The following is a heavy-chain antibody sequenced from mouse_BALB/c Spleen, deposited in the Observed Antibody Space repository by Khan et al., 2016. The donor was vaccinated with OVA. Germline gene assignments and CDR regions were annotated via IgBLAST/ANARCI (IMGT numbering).Heavy chain of an antibody. D-gene: IGHD2-1*01. J-gene: IGHJ1*01. V-gene: IGHV5-17*02. CDR3: ARSGGNFHWYFDV. CDR2: VSSGSSTI. Sequence: EVELVESGGGLVQPGGSRKLSCAASGFTFSSFGMHWVRQAPKKGLEWVAYVSSGSSTIYYVDTVKGRFTISRDNPQNTLFLQMTSLRSEDTAMYYCARSGGNFHWYFDVWGAGTSVTVSS. CDR1: GFTFSSFG.